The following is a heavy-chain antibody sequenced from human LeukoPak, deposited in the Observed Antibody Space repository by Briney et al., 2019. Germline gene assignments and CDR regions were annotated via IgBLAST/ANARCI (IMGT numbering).Heavy chain of an antibody. J-gene: IGHJ4*02. CDR3: ARDPVYGSGSYYKAEDFDY. CDR1: GYSFTNYA. V-gene: IGHV7-4-1*02. D-gene: IGHD3-10*01. Sequence: ASVNVSCKASGYSFTNYAMNWVRQAPGQGLEWMGWINTNTGNPTYAQGFTGRFVFSLDTSVSAAYLQINSLKTEDTAVYYCARDPVYGSGSYYKAEDFDYWGQGTLVTVSS. CDR2: INTNTGNP.